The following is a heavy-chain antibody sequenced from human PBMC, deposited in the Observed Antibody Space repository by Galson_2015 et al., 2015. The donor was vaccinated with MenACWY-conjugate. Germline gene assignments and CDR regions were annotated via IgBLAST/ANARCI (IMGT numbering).Heavy chain of an antibody. CDR1: GYSISSSNW. Sequence: ETLSLTCAVSGYSISSSNWWGWIRQPPGKGLEWIGYIYYSGSTYYNPSLKSRVTMSVDTSRNQFSLKLSSVTAVDTAVYYCARILGESYRPPGVAFDIWGQGTMVTVSS. CDR2: IYYSGST. CDR3: ARILGESYRPPGVAFDI. D-gene: IGHD3-16*02. J-gene: IGHJ3*02. V-gene: IGHV4-28*01.